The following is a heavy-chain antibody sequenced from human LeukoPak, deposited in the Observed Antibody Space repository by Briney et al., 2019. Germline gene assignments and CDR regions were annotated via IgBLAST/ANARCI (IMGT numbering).Heavy chain of an antibody. CDR2: IYSGGST. CDR1: GFTVSGNY. Sequence: GGSLRLSCAASGFTVSGNYMSWVRQAPGKGLEWVSVIYSGGSTYYADSVKGRFTISRDNAKNSVHLQMTSLRAEDTALYYCAKDATAVPGTVYMDVWGKGTTVTISS. D-gene: IGHD6-13*01. CDR3: AKDATAVPGTVYMDV. J-gene: IGHJ6*03. V-gene: IGHV3-53*01.